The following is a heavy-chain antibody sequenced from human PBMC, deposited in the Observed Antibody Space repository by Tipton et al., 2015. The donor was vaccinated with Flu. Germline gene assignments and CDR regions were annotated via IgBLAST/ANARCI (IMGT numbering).Heavy chain of an antibody. CDR1: GFTFSSYW. CDR3: ARDTGRSSDGGDYYFPYFDY. J-gene: IGHJ4*02. Sequence: SLRLSCAASGFTFSSYWMGWVRQAPGKGLEWVANINQDESVKNYVDSVKGRFTISRDNAKNSLFLQVSSLRAEDTAVYYCARDTGRSSDGGDYYFPYFDYWGQGALVTVSS. CDR2: INQDESVK. D-gene: IGHD2-21*01. V-gene: IGHV3-7*01.